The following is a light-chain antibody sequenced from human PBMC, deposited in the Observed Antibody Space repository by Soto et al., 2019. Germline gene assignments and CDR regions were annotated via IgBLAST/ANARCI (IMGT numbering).Light chain of an antibody. V-gene: IGLV2-8*01. CDR3: SSYAGSPYYV. CDR2: EVT. CDR1: STDVGGYNY. J-gene: IGLJ1*01. Sequence: QSALTQPHSASGSPGQSVTISCTGTSTDVGGYNYVSWYLQHPGTAPKLLIYEVTKRPSGVPDRFSGSKSGNTASLTVSGLQAEDEADYYCSSYAGSPYYVFGTGTKVTVL.